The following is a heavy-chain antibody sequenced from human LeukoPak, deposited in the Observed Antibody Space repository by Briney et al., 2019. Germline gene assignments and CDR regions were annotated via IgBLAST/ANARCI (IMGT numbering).Heavy chain of an antibody. Sequence: ASVKVSCKASGYTFTSYDINWVRQATGQGLEWMGWMNPNSGNTGYAQKFQGRVTMTRNTSISTAYMELRSLRSDDTAVYYCARDESTVRGVIANWGQGTLVTVSS. J-gene: IGHJ4*02. V-gene: IGHV1-8*01. D-gene: IGHD3-10*01. CDR3: ARDESTVRGVIAN. CDR1: GYTFTSYD. CDR2: MNPNSGNT.